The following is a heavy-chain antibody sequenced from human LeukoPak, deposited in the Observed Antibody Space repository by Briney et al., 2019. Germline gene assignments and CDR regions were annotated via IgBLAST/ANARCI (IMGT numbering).Heavy chain of an antibody. D-gene: IGHD5-12*01. CDR3: ARVSGYDWAFDY. J-gene: IGHJ4*02. CDR2: IYYSGST. Sequence: SETLSLTCAVSGGSISSGGYSWSWIRQPPGKGREWIGYIYYSGSTYYNPSLKSRVTISVDTSKNQFSLKLSSVTAADTAVYYCARVSGYDWAFDYWGQGTLVTVSS. CDR1: GGSISSGGYS. V-gene: IGHV4-30-4*07.